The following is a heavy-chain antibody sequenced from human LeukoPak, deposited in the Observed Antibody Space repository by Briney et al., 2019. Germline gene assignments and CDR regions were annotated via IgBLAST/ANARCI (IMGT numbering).Heavy chain of an antibody. CDR1: GYTFTSYE. D-gene: IGHD4-11*01. J-gene: IGHJ4*02. CDR2: MNPNSGNT. Sequence: ASVKVSCKASGYTFTSYEINWVRQATGQGLGWMRWMNPNSGNTGYAQKFQGRVTMTRNTSINTAYMELSSLRSEDTAVFYCARGPRTTVAGDYWGQGTLVTVSS. V-gene: IGHV1-8*01. CDR3: ARGPRTTVAGDY.